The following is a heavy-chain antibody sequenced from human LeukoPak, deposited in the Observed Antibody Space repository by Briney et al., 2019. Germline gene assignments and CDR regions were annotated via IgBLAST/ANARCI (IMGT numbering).Heavy chain of an antibody. CDR3: ARGGGLDV. V-gene: IGHV3-7*03. J-gene: IGHJ6*02. CDR2: INHNGNVN. CDR1: GFTFSSYW. Sequence: GGSLRLSCAASGFTFSSYWMNWARQAPGKGLEWVASINHNGNVNYYVDSVKGRFTISRDNAKNSLYLQMSNLRAEDTAVYFCARGGGLDVWGQGTTVAVSS. D-gene: IGHD3-16*01.